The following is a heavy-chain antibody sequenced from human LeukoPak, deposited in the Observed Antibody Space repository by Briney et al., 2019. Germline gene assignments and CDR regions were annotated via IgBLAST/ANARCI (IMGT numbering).Heavy chain of an antibody. CDR3: ARGATKLDY. CDR1: GGSISSGGYY. CDR2: IYYSGST. Sequence: SETLSLTCTVSGGSISSGGYYWSWIRQPPGKGLEWIGYIYYSGSTNYNPSLKSRVTISVDRSKNQFSLKLSSVTAADTAVYYCARGATKLDYWGQGTLVTVSS. D-gene: IGHD5-24*01. J-gene: IGHJ4*02. V-gene: IGHV4-61*08.